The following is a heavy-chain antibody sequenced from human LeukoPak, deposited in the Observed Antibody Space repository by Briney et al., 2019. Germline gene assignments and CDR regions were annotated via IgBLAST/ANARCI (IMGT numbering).Heavy chain of an antibody. CDR2: ISPYNSNT. Sequence: ASVKVSCKSSGYTFTTYGISWMRQAPGQSLEWMGWISPYNSNTKYAQKLQGRVTMTTDTSTSTACMELRSLRSDDTAVYYCARDQYYDSKGWFDPWGQGTLVTVSS. V-gene: IGHV1-18*01. D-gene: IGHD3-22*01. CDR3: ARDQYYDSKGWFDP. J-gene: IGHJ5*02. CDR1: GYTFTTYG.